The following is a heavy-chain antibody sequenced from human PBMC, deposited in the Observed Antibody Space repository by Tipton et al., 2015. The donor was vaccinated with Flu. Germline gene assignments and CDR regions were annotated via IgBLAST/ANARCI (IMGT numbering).Heavy chain of an antibody. CDR1: GFTFSSYG. D-gene: IGHD3-10*01. CDR2: IRYDGSNK. CDR3: AKEGIWGSGSYYYYYYGMDV. V-gene: IGHV3-30*02. J-gene: IGHJ6*02. Sequence: SGFTFSSYGMHWVRQAPGKGLEWVAFIRYDGSNKYYADSVKGRFTISRYNSKNTLYLQMNSLRAEDTAVYYCAKEGIWGSGSYYYYYYGMDVWGQGTTVTVSS.